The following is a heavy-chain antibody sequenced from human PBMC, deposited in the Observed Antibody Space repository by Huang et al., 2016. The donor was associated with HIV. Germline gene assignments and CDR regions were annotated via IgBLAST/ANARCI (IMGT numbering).Heavy chain of an antibody. CDR1: GGTVSSFS. V-gene: IGHV1-69*13. D-gene: IGHD5-18*01. J-gene: IGHJ4*02. CDR2: LTPLHDTT. Sequence: QVQLVQSGAEMKKSGSSVTVSCKASGGTVSSFSFTWVRQAPGHGLEWMGGLTPLHDTTDLAQKFRGRVTLTADEATNTAFMELSGLTSQDTAVYYCARGVGNSNRGFDIWGQGTLVTVS. CDR3: ARGVGNSNRGFDI.